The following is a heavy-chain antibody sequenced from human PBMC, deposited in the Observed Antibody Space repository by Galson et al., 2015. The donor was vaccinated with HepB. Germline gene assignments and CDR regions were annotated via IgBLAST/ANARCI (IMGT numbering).Heavy chain of an antibody. CDR3: AKTGSPRGGAWGLSDY. V-gene: IGHV3-23*01. Sequence: SLRLSCAASGFTFSNYAMTWVRQAPGKGLEWVSVISDSGSSAYYTDSVKGRFTISRDNSNNTLYLQMNTLRAEDTALYYCAKTGSPRGGAWGLSDYWGQGTLVTVSS. D-gene: IGHD3-10*01. CDR1: GFTFSNYA. J-gene: IGHJ4*02. CDR2: ISDSGSSA.